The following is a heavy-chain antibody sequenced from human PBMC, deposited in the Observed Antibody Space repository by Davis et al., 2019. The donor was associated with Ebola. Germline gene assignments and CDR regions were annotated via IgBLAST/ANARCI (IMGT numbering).Heavy chain of an antibody. Sequence: GGSLRLSCAASGFTFSSYGMHWVRQAPGKGLEWVAVIWYDGSNKYYADSVKGRFTISRDNSKNTLYLQMNSLRAEDTAVYYCARESRVRGYDSRFVFDYWGQGTLVTVSS. J-gene: IGHJ4*02. D-gene: IGHD3-22*01. CDR2: IWYDGSNK. CDR1: GFTFSSYG. CDR3: ARESRVRGYDSRFVFDY. V-gene: IGHV3-33*01.